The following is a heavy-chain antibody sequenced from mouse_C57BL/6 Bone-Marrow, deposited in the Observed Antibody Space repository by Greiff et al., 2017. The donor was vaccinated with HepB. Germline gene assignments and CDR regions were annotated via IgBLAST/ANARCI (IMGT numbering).Heavy chain of an antibody. D-gene: IGHD1-1*01. V-gene: IGHV1-72*01. CDR1: GYTFTSYW. J-gene: IGHJ3*01. CDR2: IDPNSGGT. CDR3: ARSEFITTVVEACAY. Sequence: QVQLKQPGAELVKPGASVKLSCKASGYTFTSYWMHWVKQRPGRGLEWIGRIDPNSGGTKYNEKFKSKATLTVDKPSSTAYMQLSSLTSEDSAVYYCARSEFITTVVEACAYWGQGTLVTVSA.